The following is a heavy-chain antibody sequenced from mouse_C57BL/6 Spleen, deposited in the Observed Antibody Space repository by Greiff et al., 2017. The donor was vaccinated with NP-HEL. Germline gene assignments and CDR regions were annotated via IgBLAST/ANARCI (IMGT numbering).Heavy chain of an antibody. CDR3: ARPSYGSSLRYFDV. CDR1: GYTFTDYY. J-gene: IGHJ1*03. D-gene: IGHD1-1*01. Sequence: VQLQQSGPELVKPGASVKISCKASGYTFTDYYINWVKQRPGQGLEWIGWIFPGSGSTYYNEKFKGKATLTVDKSSSTAYMLLSSLTSEDSAVYFCARPSYGSSLRYFDVWGTGTTVTVSS. V-gene: IGHV1-75*01. CDR2: IFPGSGST.